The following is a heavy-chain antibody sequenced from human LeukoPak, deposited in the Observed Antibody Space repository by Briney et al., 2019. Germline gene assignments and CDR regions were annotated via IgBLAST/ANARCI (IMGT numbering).Heavy chain of an antibody. CDR2: ISHSGST. Sequence: PSETLSLICGVSGYSISSDYYYWVWLRQSPGKGLEWIGSISHSGSTYYNPSLRSRVTISVATSKSQFSLTVRSMTAADTAMYYCARASGVKYPNWFDRWGQGILVTVSS. V-gene: IGHV4-38-2*01. D-gene: IGHD2-2*01. CDR3: ARASGVKYPNWFDR. CDR1: GYSISSDYYY. J-gene: IGHJ5*02.